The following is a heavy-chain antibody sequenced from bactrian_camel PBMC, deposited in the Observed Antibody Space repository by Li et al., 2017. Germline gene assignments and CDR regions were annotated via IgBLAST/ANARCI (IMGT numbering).Heavy chain of an antibody. Sequence: QVQLVESGGGLVQPGGSLRLSCAASGFTFSNYYMTWVRQAPGKGLEWVSSIYSDGKNTYYVDSVKGRFTISRDNAKNTVYLQMNALTSEDTALYYCAAQVVDEWVLGGHAGLYWGQGTQVTVS. CDR3: AAQVVDEWVLGGHAGLY. CDR2: IYSDGKNT. CDR1: GFTFSNYY. J-gene: IGHJ4*01. D-gene: IGHD3*01. V-gene: IGHV3-2*01.